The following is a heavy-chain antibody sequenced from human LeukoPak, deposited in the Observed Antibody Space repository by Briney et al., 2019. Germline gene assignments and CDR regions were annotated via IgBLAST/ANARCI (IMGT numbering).Heavy chain of an antibody. J-gene: IGHJ4*02. D-gene: IGHD6-6*01. CDR1: GFTLTSYA. CDR2: ISGSGGST. V-gene: IGHV3-23*01. Sequence: GGSLRLSCAASGFTLTSYAMSWVRQAPGKGLEWVSAISGSGGSTYYADSVKGRFTISRDNSKNTLYLQMNSLRAEDTAVYYCAKDRIAAATPLFDYWGQGTLVTVSS. CDR3: AKDRIAAATPLFDY.